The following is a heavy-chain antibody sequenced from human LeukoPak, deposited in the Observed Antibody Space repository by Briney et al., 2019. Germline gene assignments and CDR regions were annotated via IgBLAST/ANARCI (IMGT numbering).Heavy chain of an antibody. CDR2: INPNSGGT. J-gene: IGHJ5*02. D-gene: IGHD2/OR15-2a*01. CDR3: ARALYPLSWFDP. V-gene: IGHV1-2*02. Sequence: ASVKVSCKASGYTFTSYGISWVRQAPGQGLEWMGWINPNSGGTNYAQKFQGRVTMTRDTSISTAYMELSRLRSDDTAVYYCARALYPLSWFDPWGQGTLVTVSS. CDR1: GYTFTSYG.